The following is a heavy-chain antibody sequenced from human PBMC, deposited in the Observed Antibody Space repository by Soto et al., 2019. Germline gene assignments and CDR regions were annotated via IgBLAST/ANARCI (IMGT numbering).Heavy chain of an antibody. D-gene: IGHD6-19*01. J-gene: IGHJ4*02. CDR1: GGSISSYY. V-gene: IGHV4-59*01. CDR2: IYYSGST. Sequence: SETLSLTCTVSGGSISSYYWSWIRQPPGKGLEWIGYIYYSGSTNYNPSLKSRVTISVDTSKNQFSLKLSSVTAADTAVYYCARSHSSGWYYFDYWGQGTLVTVSS. CDR3: ARSHSSGWYYFDY.